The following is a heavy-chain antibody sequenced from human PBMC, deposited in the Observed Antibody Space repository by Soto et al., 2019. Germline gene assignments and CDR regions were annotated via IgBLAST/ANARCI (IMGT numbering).Heavy chain of an antibody. J-gene: IGHJ3*01. CDR2: ISTTSDTK. CDR1: GFTFSSYS. V-gene: IGHV3-48*02. Sequence: GSLRLSCAASGFTFSSYSMNWVRQAPGKGLEWVSYISTTSDTKYYADSVKGRFTISKDNATDSLYLQMNRLRDEDTAVYYCSFSLWQWLADVFALCGRGKMVIGS. CDR3: SFSLWQWLADVFAL. D-gene: IGHD6-19*01.